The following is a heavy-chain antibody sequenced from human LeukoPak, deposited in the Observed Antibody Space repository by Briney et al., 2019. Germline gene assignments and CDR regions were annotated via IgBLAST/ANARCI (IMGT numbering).Heavy chain of an antibody. CDR1: GFTFSSYW. CDR3: ARAGPGLWVDY. D-gene: IGHD5-18*01. CDR2: ISSSSSTI. J-gene: IGHJ4*02. Sequence: GGSLRLSCAASGFTFSSYWMSWVRQAPGKGLEWVSYISSSSSTIYYADSVKGRFTISRGNAKNSLYLQMNSLRAEDTAVYYCARAGPGLWVDYWGQGTLVTVSS. V-gene: IGHV3-48*04.